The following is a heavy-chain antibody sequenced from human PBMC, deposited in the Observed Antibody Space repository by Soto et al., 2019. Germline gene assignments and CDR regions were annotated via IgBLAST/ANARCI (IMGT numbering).Heavy chain of an antibody. J-gene: IGHJ6*02. D-gene: IGHD6-19*01. CDR3: ARVGSSGWHDENGLLLYYGMDV. V-gene: IGHV1-69*13. CDR2: IIPIFGTA. CDR1: GGTFSSYA. Sequence: SVKVSCKASGGTFSSYAISWVRQAPGQGLEWMGGIIPIFGTANYAQKFQGRVTITADESTSTAYMELSSLRSEDTAVYYCARVGSSGWHDENGLLLYYGMDVWGQGTTVTVSS.